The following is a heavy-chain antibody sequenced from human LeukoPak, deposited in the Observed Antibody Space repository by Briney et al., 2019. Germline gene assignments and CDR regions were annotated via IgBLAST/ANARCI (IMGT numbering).Heavy chain of an antibody. J-gene: IGHJ4*02. Sequence: GGSLRLSCAVSGITLSNYGMSWVRQAPGKGLEWVAGLSDSGGGTNYADSVQGRFTISRDNPKNTLYLQMNSLRAEDTAVYFCAKRGVVIRVFLVGFHKEAYYFDSWGQGALVTVSS. D-gene: IGHD3-10*01. CDR1: GITLSNYG. V-gene: IGHV3-23*01. CDR2: LSDSGGGT. CDR3: AKRGVVIRVFLVGFHKEAYYFDS.